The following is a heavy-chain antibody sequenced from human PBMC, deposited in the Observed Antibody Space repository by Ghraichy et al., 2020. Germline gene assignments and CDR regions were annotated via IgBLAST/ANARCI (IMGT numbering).Heavy chain of an antibody. V-gene: IGHV3-33*06. Sequence: GGSLRLSCAASGFTFSSYGMHWVRQAAGKGLEWVAVIWYDGSNKYYADSVKGRFTISRDNSKNTLYLQMNSLRAEDTAVYYCAKGSSGSSWELDYWGQGTLVTVSS. CDR1: GFTFSSYG. D-gene: IGHD1-26*01. CDR2: IWYDGSNK. J-gene: IGHJ4*02. CDR3: AKGSSGSSWELDY.